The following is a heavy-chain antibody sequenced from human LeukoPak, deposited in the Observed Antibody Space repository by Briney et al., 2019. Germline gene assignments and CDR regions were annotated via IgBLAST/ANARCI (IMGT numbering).Heavy chain of an antibody. V-gene: IGHV1-3*01. CDR1: GYTFTSYA. CDR3: AREGAAAEDVNWFDP. D-gene: IGHD6-25*01. J-gene: IGHJ5*02. CDR2: INAGNGNT. Sequence: ASVKVSCKASGYTFTSYAMHWVRQAPGQRLEWMGWINAGNGNTKYSQKFQGRVTMTRDTSISTAYMELSSLESDDTAIYYCAREGAAAEDVNWFDPWGQGTLVTVSS.